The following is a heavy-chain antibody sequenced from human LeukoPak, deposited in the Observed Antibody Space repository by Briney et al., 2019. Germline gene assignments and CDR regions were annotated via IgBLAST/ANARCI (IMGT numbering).Heavy chain of an antibody. CDR3: ARSIAARPEDFDY. Sequence: PSETLSLTCAVYGGSFSGYYWSWIRQPPGKGLEWIGEINHSGSTNYNPSLKSRVTISVDTSKNQFSLKLSSVTAADTAVYYCARSIAARPEDFDYWGQGTLVTVSS. CDR2: INHSGST. D-gene: IGHD6-6*01. V-gene: IGHV4-34*01. CDR1: GGSFSGYY. J-gene: IGHJ4*02.